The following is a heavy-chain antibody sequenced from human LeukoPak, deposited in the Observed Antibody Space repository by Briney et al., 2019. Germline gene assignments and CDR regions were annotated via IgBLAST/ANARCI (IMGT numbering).Heavy chain of an antibody. CDR3: ARAPRGDYPFDY. Sequence: ASVKVSCKASGYAFTDYYVHWVRQAPGQGLEWMGRINPNTGGTDYAQKFQGRVTMTRDTSSSTTYLELSRLSSDDTAVYYCARAPRGDYPFDYWGQGTLVTVSS. D-gene: IGHD4-17*01. CDR2: INPNTGGT. V-gene: IGHV1-2*02. CDR1: GYAFTDYY. J-gene: IGHJ4*02.